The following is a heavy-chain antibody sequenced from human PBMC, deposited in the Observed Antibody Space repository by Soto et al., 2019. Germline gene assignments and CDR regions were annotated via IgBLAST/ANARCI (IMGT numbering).Heavy chain of an antibody. Sequence: EVQQLESGGGLVQPGGSLGLSCAASGFTFSSYAMSWIRQAPGKGLEWVSAISGSGGSTYYADSVKGRFTISRDNSKNTLYLQMNSLRAEDTAVYYCAKANHELAATEYWGQGTLVTVSS. J-gene: IGHJ4*02. CDR1: GFTFSSYA. CDR2: ISGSGGST. V-gene: IGHV3-23*01. D-gene: IGHD2-15*01. CDR3: AKANHELAATEY.